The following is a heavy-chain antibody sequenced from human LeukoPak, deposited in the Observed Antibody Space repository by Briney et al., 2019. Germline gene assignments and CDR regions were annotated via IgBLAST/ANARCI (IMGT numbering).Heavy chain of an antibody. Sequence: GGSLRLSCAASGFTFSSYSMNWVRQAPGKGLEWVSSISSSSSYIYYADSVKGRFTISRDNAKNSLYLQMNSLRAEDTVVYYCARDGSSWFNWFDPWGQGTLVTVSS. CDR1: GFTFSSYS. D-gene: IGHD6-13*01. CDR3: ARDGSSWFNWFDP. CDR2: ISSSSSYI. J-gene: IGHJ5*02. V-gene: IGHV3-21*01.